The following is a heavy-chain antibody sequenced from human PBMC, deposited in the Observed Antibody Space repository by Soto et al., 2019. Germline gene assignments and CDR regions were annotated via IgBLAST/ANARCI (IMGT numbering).Heavy chain of an antibody. D-gene: IGHD1-26*01. CDR2: IYPGDSDT. CDR1: GYSFTSYW. V-gene: IGHV5-51*01. CDR3: ASTKWEVPPGDALDI. Sequence: GESLKISCKGSGYSFTSYWIGWVRQMPGKGLEWMGIIYPGDSDTRYSPSFQGQVTISADKSISTAYLQWSSLKASDTAMYYGASTKWEVPPGDALDIGGQGTMVTVSS. J-gene: IGHJ3*02.